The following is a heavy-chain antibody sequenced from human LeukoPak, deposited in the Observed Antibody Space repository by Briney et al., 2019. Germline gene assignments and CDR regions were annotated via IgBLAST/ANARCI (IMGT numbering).Heavy chain of an antibody. CDR3: ARYLYSGSYLYYYYYGMDV. CDR1: GYTFTSYG. Sequence: ASVNVSCKASGYTFTSYGISWVRQAPGQGLEWMGWISAYNGNTNYAQKLQGRVTMTTDTSTSTAYMELRSLRSDDTAVYYCARYLYSGSYLYYYYYGMDVWGQGTTVTVSS. V-gene: IGHV1-18*01. D-gene: IGHD1-26*01. CDR2: ISAYNGNT. J-gene: IGHJ6*02.